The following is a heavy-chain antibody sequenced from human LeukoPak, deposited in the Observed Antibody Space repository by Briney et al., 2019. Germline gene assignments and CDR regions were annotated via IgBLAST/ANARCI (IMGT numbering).Heavy chain of an antibody. CDR3: GSTNSFSY. D-gene: IGHD2-2*01. J-gene: IGHJ4*02. V-gene: IGHV3-7*01. Sequence: GESLRLSCAASGFAFSNYWMNWARQAPGKGLEWVANIKQDGSETYYVDSVKGRFTIYRDNAKNSLYLQMNSLRTEDTALYYCGSTNSFSYWGQGTLVTVSS. CDR2: IKQDGSET. CDR1: GFAFSNYW.